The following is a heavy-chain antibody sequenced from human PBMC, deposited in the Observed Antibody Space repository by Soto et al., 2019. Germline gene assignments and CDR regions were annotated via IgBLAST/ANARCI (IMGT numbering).Heavy chain of an antibody. CDR1: GGSISSYY. CDR3: GGGQYSRPFWVY. Sequence: PSETLSLTCTVSGGSISSYYWSWIRQPPGKGLEWIGYIYYSGSTNYNPSLKSRVTISVDTSKNQFSLKLSSVTAADTAVYYCGGGQYSRPFWVYWGQGPLVPV. J-gene: IGHJ4*02. V-gene: IGHV4-59*01. CDR2: IYYSGST. D-gene: IGHD6-6*01.